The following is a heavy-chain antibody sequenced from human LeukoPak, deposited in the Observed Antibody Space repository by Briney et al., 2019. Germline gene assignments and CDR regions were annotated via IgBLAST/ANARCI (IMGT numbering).Heavy chain of an antibody. CDR2: IYHSGSP. V-gene: IGHV4/OR15-8*01. Sequence: KPSETLSLTCIVSGGSISSNNWWGWVRQPPGKGLEWIGEIYHSGSPNYNPSLKSRVTISVDKSRNHFSLNLSSVTAADTAVYYCARVNINNWHSCDYWGQGTLVTVSS. CDR3: ARVNINNWHSCDY. CDR1: GGSISSNNW. D-gene: IGHD1-1*01. J-gene: IGHJ4*02.